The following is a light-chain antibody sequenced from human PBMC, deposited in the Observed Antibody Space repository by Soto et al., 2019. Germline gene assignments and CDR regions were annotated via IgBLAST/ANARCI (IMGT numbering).Light chain of an antibody. CDR3: QHRSNWPG. J-gene: IGKJ5*01. CDR2: EAS. Sequence: EIVLTQSPDTLSLSPGERATLSCRASQSVSSYLAWYQQKPGQAPRLLIYEASKRATDIPARFSGSGSGTDFTLTISSLEPEDFAVYYCQHRSNWPGFGQGTRLEIK. CDR1: QSVSSY. V-gene: IGKV3-11*01.